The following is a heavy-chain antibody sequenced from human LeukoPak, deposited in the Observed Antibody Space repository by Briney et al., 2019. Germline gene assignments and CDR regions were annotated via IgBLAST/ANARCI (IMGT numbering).Heavy chain of an antibody. CDR3: ARGVATIHS. CDR1: GGSISSSSYY. Sequence: TLSLTCTVSGGSISSSSYYWGWIRQHPGKGLEWIGYIYYSGSTYYNPSLKSRVTISVDTSKNQFSLKLSSVTAADTAVYYCARGVATIHSWGQGTLVTVSS. J-gene: IGHJ5*02. D-gene: IGHD5-24*01. V-gene: IGHV4-31*03. CDR2: IYYSGST.